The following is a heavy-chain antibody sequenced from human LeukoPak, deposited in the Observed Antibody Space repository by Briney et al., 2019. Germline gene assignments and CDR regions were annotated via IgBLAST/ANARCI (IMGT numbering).Heavy chain of an antibody. CDR1: GFTFSSYW. V-gene: IGHV3-7*01. Sequence: GGSLRLSCAASGFTFSSYWMSWVRQAPGKGLEWVANIKQDGSEKYYVDSVKGRFTISRDNAKNSLYLQMYSPRAEDTAVYYCARDIVVVPAAIYYFDYWGQGTLDTVSS. CDR3: ARDIVVVPAAIYYFDY. CDR2: IKQDGSEK. D-gene: IGHD2-2*02. J-gene: IGHJ4*02.